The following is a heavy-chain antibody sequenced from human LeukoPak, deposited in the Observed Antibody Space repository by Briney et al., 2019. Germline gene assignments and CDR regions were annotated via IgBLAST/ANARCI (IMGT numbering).Heavy chain of an antibody. J-gene: IGHJ6*02. CDR1: GGTFSSYA. CDR3: ARVSTQAPKDITIFGVVTYTHLDYGMDV. CDR2: IIPIFGIA. D-gene: IGHD3-3*01. V-gene: IGHV1-69*04. Sequence: SVKVSCTASGGTFSSYAISWVRQAPGQGLEWMGRIIPIFGIANYAQKFQGRVTITADKSTSTAYMELSSLRSEDTAVYYCARVSTQAPKDITIFGVVTYTHLDYGMDVWGQGTTVTVSS.